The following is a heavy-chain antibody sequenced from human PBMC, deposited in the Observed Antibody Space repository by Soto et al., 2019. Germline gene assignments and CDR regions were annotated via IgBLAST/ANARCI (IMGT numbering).Heavy chain of an antibody. CDR2: FDPEDGET. Sequence: ASVKVSCKVSGYTLTELSMHWVRQAPGKGLEWMGGFDPEDGETIYAQRFQGRVTMTEDTSTDTAYMELSSLRSEDTAVYYCATGYGSGSDNWFDPWVQGTLVTVSS. CDR3: ATGYGSGSDNWFDP. D-gene: IGHD3-10*01. CDR1: GYTLTELS. V-gene: IGHV1-24*01. J-gene: IGHJ5*02.